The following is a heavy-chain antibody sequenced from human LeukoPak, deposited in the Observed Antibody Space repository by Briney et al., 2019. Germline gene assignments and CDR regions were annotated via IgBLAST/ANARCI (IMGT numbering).Heavy chain of an antibody. J-gene: IGHJ5*02. Sequence: ASVKVSCKASGYTFTGYYMHWVRQAPGKGLEWMGGFDPEDGETIYAQKFQGRVTMTEDTSTDTAYMELSSLRSEDTAVYYCATRFSLYDSSGYYRSSNWFDPWGQGTLVTVSS. CDR3: ATRFSLYDSSGYYRSSNWFDP. D-gene: IGHD3-22*01. CDR1: GYTFTGYY. CDR2: FDPEDGET. V-gene: IGHV1-24*01.